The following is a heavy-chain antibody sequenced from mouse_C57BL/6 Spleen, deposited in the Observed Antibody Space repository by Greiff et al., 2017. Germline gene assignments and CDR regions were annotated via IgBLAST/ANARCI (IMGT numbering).Heavy chain of an antibody. J-gene: IGHJ2*01. CDR1: GYTFTSYW. CDR2: IHPNSGST. D-gene: IGHD2-2*01. CDR3: AGDMVLDY. Sequence: QVHVKQPGAELVKPGASVKLSCKASGYTFTSYWMHWVKQRPGQGLEWIGMIHPNSGSTNYNEKFKSKATLTVDKSSSTAYMQLSSLTSEDSAVYYCAGDMVLDYWGQGTTLTVSS. V-gene: IGHV1-64*01.